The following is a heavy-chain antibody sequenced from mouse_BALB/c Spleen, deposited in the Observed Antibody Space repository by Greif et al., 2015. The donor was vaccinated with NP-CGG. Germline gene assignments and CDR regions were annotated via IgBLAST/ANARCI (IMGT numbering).Heavy chain of an antibody. CDR3: ARTTVVAYYAMDY. Sequence: EVKVVESGGGLVQPGGSRKLSCAASGFTFSSFGMHWVRQAPEKGLEWVAYISSGSSTIYYVDTVKGRFTISRDNPKNTLFLQMTSLRSEDTAMYYCARTTVVAYYAMDYWGQGTSVTVSS. J-gene: IGHJ4*01. CDR1: GFTFSSFG. V-gene: IGHV5-17*02. CDR2: ISSGSSTI. D-gene: IGHD1-1*01.